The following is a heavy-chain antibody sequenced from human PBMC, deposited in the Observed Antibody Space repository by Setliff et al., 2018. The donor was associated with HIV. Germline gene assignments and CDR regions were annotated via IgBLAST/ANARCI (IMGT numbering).Heavy chain of an antibody. CDR1: GFTFSSYW. Sequence: GSLRLSCAASGFTFSSYWMSWVRQAPGKGLEWVANIKQDGSEKYYVDSVKGRFTTSRDNAKNSLYLQMNSLRAEDTAVYYCARVGSGYYFDYWGQGTLVTVSS. J-gene: IGHJ4*02. D-gene: IGHD3-22*01. V-gene: IGHV3-7*03. CDR2: IKQDGSEK. CDR3: ARVGSGYYFDY.